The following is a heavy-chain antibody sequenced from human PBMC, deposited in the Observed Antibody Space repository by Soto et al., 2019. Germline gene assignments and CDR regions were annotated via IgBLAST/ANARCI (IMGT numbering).Heavy chain of an antibody. D-gene: IGHD3-9*01. V-gene: IGHV4-39*01. CDR1: GGSISNNNYY. Sequence: SETLSLTCTVSGGSISNNNYYWGWSRQPPGKGLEWIGSISYGGNTYRDPSLKSRVTISVDTSKNQFSLKLTSVTATDTGVYYCARLPYYDILTGYYFDYWGQGTLVTVS. CDR3: ARLPYYDILTGYYFDY. J-gene: IGHJ4*02. CDR2: ISYGGNT.